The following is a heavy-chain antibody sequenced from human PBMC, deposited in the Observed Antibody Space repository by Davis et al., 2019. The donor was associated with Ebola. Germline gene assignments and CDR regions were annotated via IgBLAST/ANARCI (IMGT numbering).Heavy chain of an antibody. Sequence: GGSLRLSCAASGFTFSSYAMHWVRQAPGKGLEYVSAISSNGGSTYYANSVKGRFTISRDNAKNSLYLQMNSLRAEDTAVYYCARGPRIAAAGTNYYFDYWGQGTLVTVSS. V-gene: IGHV3-64*01. J-gene: IGHJ4*02. CDR2: ISSNGGST. D-gene: IGHD6-13*01. CDR1: GFTFSSYA. CDR3: ARGPRIAAAGTNYYFDY.